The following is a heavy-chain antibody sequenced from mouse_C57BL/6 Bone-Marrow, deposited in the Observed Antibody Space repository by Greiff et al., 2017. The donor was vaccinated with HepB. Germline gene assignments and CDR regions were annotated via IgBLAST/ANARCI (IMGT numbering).Heavy chain of an antibody. CDR1: GYTFTSYW. CDR3: ARGGHSNYGSMDY. Sequence: QVQLQQSGAELVKPGASVKMSCKASGYTFTSYWITWVKQRPGQGLEWIGDIYPGSGSTNYNEKFKSKATLTVDTSSSTAYMQLSSLTSEDSAVYYCARGGHSNYGSMDYWGQGTSVTVSS. J-gene: IGHJ4*01. D-gene: IGHD2-5*01. V-gene: IGHV1-55*01. CDR2: IYPGSGST.